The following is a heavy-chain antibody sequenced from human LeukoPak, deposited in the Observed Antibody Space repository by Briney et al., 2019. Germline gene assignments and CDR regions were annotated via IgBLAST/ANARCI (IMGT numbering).Heavy chain of an antibody. CDR2: VNPKTGNT. J-gene: IGHJ5*02. D-gene: IGHD3-10*01. CDR1: GYSFTSYD. V-gene: IGHV1-8*01. Sequence: ASVKVSCKASGYSFTSYDNNWVRQAPGQGLEWVGWVNPKTGNTGYAQNFQGRVTKTRDTSISTAYMELSSLTSEDTAVYYCARGLFWFGDLKTHWFDPWGQGTLVTVSS. CDR3: ARGLFWFGDLKTHWFDP.